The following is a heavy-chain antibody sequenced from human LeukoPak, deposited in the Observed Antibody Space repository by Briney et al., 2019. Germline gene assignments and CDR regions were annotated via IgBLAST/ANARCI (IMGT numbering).Heavy chain of an antibody. CDR3: GSTTSNSSLTIRVTISVDTSKNQFSLEVTSVTATDTAVYYCARGDSYDSSGNDAFDI. V-gene: IGHV4-61*08. D-gene: IGHD2-21*02. CDR1: GGSLRSPDSY. Sequence: PSETLSLTCTVSGGSLRSPDSYWGWNRQPQGKGLEWIVNGYYIGTTSYNSSRKSRVTISVDTSKNQYSLEGTSGTATDTAVYYIGSTTSNSSLTIRVTISVDTSKNQFSLEVTSVTATDTAVYYCARGDSYDSSGNDAFDIWGQGTMVTVSS. J-gene: IGHJ3*02. CDR2: GYYIGTT.